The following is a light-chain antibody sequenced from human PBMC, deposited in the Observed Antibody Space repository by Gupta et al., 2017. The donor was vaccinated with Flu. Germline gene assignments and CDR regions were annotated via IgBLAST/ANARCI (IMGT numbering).Light chain of an antibody. CDR2: GAS. CDR3: QQTDYSPKT. CDR1: QAIYNY. Sequence: DIQMTQSPSSLSASVGDRVTITCRASQAIYNYLNWYQHKPGKAPKLLIYGASTLQSGVPLSFSGSGSGTEFTLTINRLQSEDFATYYCQQTDYSPKTFGQGTKVEI. V-gene: IGKV1-39*01. J-gene: IGKJ1*01.